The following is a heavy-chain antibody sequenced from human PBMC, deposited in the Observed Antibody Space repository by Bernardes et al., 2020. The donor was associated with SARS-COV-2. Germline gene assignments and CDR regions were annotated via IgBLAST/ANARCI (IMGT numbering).Heavy chain of an antibody. J-gene: IGHJ3*02. CDR2: ISGRGGST. Sequence: GGSLRLSCAASGFTFSSYAMSWVRHAPGKGLEWVSAISGRGGSTYYADSVKGRFTISRDNSKNTLYLQMNSLRAEDTAVYYCAKDQSSGRYGDAFDIWGQGTMVTVSS. D-gene: IGHD6-19*01. CDR3: AKDQSSGRYGDAFDI. CDR1: GFTFSSYA. V-gene: IGHV3-23*01.